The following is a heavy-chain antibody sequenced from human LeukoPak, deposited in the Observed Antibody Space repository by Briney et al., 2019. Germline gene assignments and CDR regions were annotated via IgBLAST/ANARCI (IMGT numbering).Heavy chain of an antibody. CDR1: GGTFSSYA. D-gene: IGHD5-18*01. V-gene: IGHV1-69*05. CDR2: IIPIFGTA. Sequence: GSSVKVSCKASGGTFSSYAISWVRQAPGQGLEWMGGIIPIFGTANYAQKFQGRVTITTDESTSTAYMELSSLRSEDTAVYYCARDYLWLSGYYYGMDVWGQGTTVTVSS. J-gene: IGHJ6*02. CDR3: ARDYLWLSGYYYGMDV.